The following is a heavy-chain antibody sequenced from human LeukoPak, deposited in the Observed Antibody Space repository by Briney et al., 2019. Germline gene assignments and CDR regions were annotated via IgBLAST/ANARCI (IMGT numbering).Heavy chain of an antibody. CDR3: AKEGAYPIVTYDS. CDR1: GFTFSNYW. Sequence: GGSLRLSCAASGFTFSNYWMNWVRQAPGKGLEWVANIKQDGSEKYYVDSVKGRFTVSRDNAKNSLYLQMNSLRAEDTAVYYCAKEGAYPIVTYDSWGQGTLVTVSS. J-gene: IGHJ5*01. D-gene: IGHD4-11*01. V-gene: IGHV3-7*01. CDR2: IKQDGSEK.